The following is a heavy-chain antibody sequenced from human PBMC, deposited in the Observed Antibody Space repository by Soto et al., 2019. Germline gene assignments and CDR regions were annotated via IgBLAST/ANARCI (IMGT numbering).Heavy chain of an antibody. D-gene: IGHD4-4*01. V-gene: IGHV3-72*01. CDR1: GFTFSDHY. Sequence: EVQLVESGGGLVQPGGSLRLSCAASGFTFSDHYMDWVRQAPGKGLEWVGRTRNKANSYTTEYAASVKGRFTISRDDSKNSLYLQMNSLKTEDTAVYYCASFYSKPENYYYGMDVWGQGTTVTVSS. CDR3: ASFYSKPENYYYGMDV. CDR2: TRNKANSYTT. J-gene: IGHJ6*02.